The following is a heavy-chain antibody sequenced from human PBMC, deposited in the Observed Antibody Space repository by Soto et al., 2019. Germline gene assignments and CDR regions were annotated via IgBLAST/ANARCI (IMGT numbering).Heavy chain of an antibody. V-gene: IGHV5-51*01. CDR1: GYSFTSYW. CDR3: ARDPQYYYDSSCYYCCC. J-gene: IGHJ4*02. CDR2: IYPGDSDT. D-gene: IGHD3-22*01. Sequence: PGESLKISCKGSGYSFTSYWIGWVRQMPGKGLEWMGIIYPGDSDTRYSPSFQGQVTLSADKSISTAYLQWSSLKASDPAMYYCARDPQYYYDSSCYYCCCWGQGTRGTVSS.